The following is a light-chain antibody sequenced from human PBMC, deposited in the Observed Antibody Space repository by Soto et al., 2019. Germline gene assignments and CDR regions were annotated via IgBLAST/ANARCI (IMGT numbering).Light chain of an antibody. CDR2: DNN. J-gene: IGLJ2*01. Sequence: QSVLTQPPSVSAAPGQKVTISCSGSSSNIGNNYVSWYQQLPGTAPKLLIYDNNKRPSGIPDRFSGSKSGTSATPGITGLQTGDEADYYCGTWDSSLSAGEVFGGGTKVTVL. CDR3: GTWDSSLSAGEV. V-gene: IGLV1-51*01. CDR1: SSNIGNNY.